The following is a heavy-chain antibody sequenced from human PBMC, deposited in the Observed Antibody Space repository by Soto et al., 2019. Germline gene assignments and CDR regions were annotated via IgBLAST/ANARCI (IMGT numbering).Heavy chain of an antibody. D-gene: IGHD3-22*01. V-gene: IGHV3-23*01. J-gene: IGHJ1*01. Sequence: GGSLRLSCAASGFTFSSYAMSWVRQAPGKGLEWVSAISGSGGSTYYADSVKGRFTISRDNSKNTLYLQMSSLRAEDTAVYYCVKSIDPYYYDSSGYYPRAEYFQHWGQGTLVTVSS. CDR2: ISGSGGST. CDR3: VKSIDPYYYDSSGYYPRAEYFQH. CDR1: GFTFSSYA.